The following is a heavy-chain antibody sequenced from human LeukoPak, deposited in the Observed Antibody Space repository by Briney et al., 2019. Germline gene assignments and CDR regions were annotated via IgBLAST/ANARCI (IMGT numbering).Heavy chain of an antibody. Sequence: PGGSLRLSCAASGFTFSSYGMSWVRQAPGKGLEWVSAISGSGGSTYYADSVKGRFTISRDNSKNTLYLQMNSLRAEDTAVYYCAKDNGYSSGARYFDYWGQGTLVTVSS. CDR2: ISGSGGST. V-gene: IGHV3-23*01. J-gene: IGHJ4*02. D-gene: IGHD6-19*01. CDR1: GFTFSSYG. CDR3: AKDNGYSSGARYFDY.